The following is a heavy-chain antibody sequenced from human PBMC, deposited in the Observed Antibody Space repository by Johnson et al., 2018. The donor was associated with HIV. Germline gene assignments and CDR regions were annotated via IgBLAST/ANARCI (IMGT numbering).Heavy chain of an antibody. CDR2: ISSNGGST. CDR1: GFTFSTYA. Sequence: QLVESGGGLVQPGGSLRLSCAASGFTFSTYAMHWVRQAPGKGLEYVSAISSNGGSTYYANSVKGRFTISRDNSKNTLYLQMNSLRAGDTAVYYCARGRDGYNGDAFDIWGQGTMGTV. J-gene: IGHJ3*02. V-gene: IGHV3-64*01. CDR3: ARGRDGYNGDAFDI. D-gene: IGHD5-24*01.